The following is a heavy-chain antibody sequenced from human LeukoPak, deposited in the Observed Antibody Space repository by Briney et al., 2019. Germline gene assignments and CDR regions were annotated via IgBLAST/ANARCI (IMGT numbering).Heavy chain of an antibody. Sequence: SETLSLTCTVSGGSISSYYWSWIRQPPGKGLEWIGYIYYSGSTNYNPPLKSRVTISVDTSKNQFSLKLSSVTAADTAVYYCASFGIAASFLDYWGQGTLVTVSS. CDR3: ASFGIAASFLDY. D-gene: IGHD6-13*01. J-gene: IGHJ4*02. V-gene: IGHV4-59*01. CDR1: GGSISSYY. CDR2: IYYSGST.